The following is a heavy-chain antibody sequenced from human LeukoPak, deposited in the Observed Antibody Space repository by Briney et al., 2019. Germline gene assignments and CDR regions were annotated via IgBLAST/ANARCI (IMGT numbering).Heavy chain of an antibody. Sequence: RGSLRLSCAPSGFTLITNATTWVRQAPGKGLEWVSVGYSESKTKYADSVPGRFTISRENSKTSLYREMNSVSPDDTAVYYCAGGVEPLAANTLAYWGQGTLVTVSS. D-gene: IGHD5-12*01. J-gene: IGHJ4*02. CDR2: GYSESKT. V-gene: IGHV3-53*01. CDR1: GFTLITNA. CDR3: AGGVEPLAANTLAY.